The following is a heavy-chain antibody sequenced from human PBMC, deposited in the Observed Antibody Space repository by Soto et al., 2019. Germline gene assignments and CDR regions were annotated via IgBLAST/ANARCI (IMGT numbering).Heavy chain of an antibody. CDR3: ARGIPYLVEVSSATVFDY. J-gene: IGHJ4*02. Sequence: TLSLTCPVSGGSMSSVVYYWSWIRQHPGKGPEWIGYIYYSGSTYYNPSLKSRVTISIDTSKNQFSLKLTSVTAADTAVYYCARGIPYLVEVSSATVFDYWGQGTLVTVS. V-gene: IGHV4-31*03. D-gene: IGHD2-15*01. CDR2: IYYSGST. CDR1: GGSMSSVVYY.